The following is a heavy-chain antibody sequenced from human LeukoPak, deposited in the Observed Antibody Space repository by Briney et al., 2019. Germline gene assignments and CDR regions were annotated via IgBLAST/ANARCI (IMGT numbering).Heavy chain of an antibody. CDR1: GGSFSGYY. CDR3: ARGRKRYYYGSGSSGAPLYYYYYMDV. V-gene: IGHV4-34*01. Sequence: SETLSLTCTVYGGSFSGYYWSWIRQPPGKGLEWIGEINHSGSTNYNPSLKSRVTISADTSKNQFSLKLSSVTAADTAVYYCARGRKRYYYGSGSSGAPLYYYYYMDVWGKGTTVTLSS. CDR2: INHSGST. D-gene: IGHD3-10*01. J-gene: IGHJ6*03.